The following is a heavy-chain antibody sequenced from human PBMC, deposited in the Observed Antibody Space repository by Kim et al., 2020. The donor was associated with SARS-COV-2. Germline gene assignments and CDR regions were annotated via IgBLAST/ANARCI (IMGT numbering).Heavy chain of an antibody. CDR2: IYYSGST. CDR1: GGSISSYY. D-gene: IGHD3-9*01. CDR3: ARALEAYDIPDY. Sequence: SETLSLTCTVSGGSISSYYWSWIRQPPGKGLEWIGYIYYSGSTNYNPSLKSRVTISVDTSKNQFSLKLSSVTAADTAVYYCARALEAYDIPDYWGQGTLVTVSS. V-gene: IGHV4-59*01. J-gene: IGHJ4*02.